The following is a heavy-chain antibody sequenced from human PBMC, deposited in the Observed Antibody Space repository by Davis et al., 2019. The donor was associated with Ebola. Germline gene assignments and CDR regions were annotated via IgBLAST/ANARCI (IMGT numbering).Heavy chain of an antibody. CDR2: LSAAYSGDRE. J-gene: IGHJ3*01. Sequence: GGSLRLSCAASGFTVSYNYMSWVRQAPGKGLEWVSMLSAAYSGDREYYADSVEGRFTISRDNSKNTLYLQLSSLRADDTALYFCARRRGFGLFTSFGPNAFDVWGQGTVVTVSS. CDR3: ARRRGFGLFTSFGPNAFDV. D-gene: IGHD3-10*01. V-gene: IGHV3-53*01. CDR1: GFTVSYNY.